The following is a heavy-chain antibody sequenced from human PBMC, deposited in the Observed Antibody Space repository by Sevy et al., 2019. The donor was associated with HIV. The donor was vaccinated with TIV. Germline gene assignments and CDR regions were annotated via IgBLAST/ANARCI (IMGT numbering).Heavy chain of an antibody. CDR3: ARGGGNGWYYFDY. CDR1: GGIFRTNA. J-gene: IGHJ4*02. CDR2: IIPVLGTV. Sequence: ASVKVSCKASGGIFRTNAFSWVRQAPGQGLEWMGGIIPVLGTVNYARKFQGRVTITADESTKTVYMELSSLRSEDTAVSYCARGGGNGWYYFDYWGQETLVTVSS. D-gene: IGHD6-19*01. V-gene: IGHV1-69*13.